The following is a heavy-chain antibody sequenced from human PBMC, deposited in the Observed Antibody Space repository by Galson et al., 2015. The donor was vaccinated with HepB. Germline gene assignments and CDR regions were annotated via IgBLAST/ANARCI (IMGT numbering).Heavy chain of an antibody. CDR3: ARVDRYGAGVNPFDH. Sequence: SLRLSCAATGFTFNLYTMNWVRQAPGKGLEWVSSISSSSSHIYYADSVKGRFTISRDNAKNSLYLQMNSLRAEDTAVYYCARVDRYGAGVNPFDHWGQGTLVTVSS. V-gene: IGHV3-21*01. J-gene: IGHJ4*02. CDR1: GFTFNLYT. CDR2: ISSSSSHI. D-gene: IGHD3-10*01.